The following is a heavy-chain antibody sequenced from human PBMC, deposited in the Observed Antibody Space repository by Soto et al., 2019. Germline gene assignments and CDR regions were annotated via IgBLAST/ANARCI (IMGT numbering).Heavy chain of an antibody. V-gene: IGHV3-30*16. Sequence: QVQLVQSGAEVKKPGSSVKVSCKASGGTFSSYAISWVRQAPGQGLEWMAVISYDGSNKYYADSVKGRFTISRDNSKNTLYLQMNSLRAEDTAVYYCAKDAGQGGGYFDYWGQGTLVTVSS. CDR1: GGTFSSYA. J-gene: IGHJ4*02. CDR3: AKDAGQGGGYFDY. CDR2: ISYDGSNK.